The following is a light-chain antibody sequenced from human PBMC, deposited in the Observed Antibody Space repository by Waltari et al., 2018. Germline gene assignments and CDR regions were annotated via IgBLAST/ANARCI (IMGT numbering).Light chain of an antibody. J-gene: IGKJ1*01. V-gene: IGKV3-20*01. Sequence: EIVLTQSPGTLSLSPGERATLSCRASQSASRALAWYQQKPGQAPRLLIYGASTRATGVPDRFSGSGSGTDFSLTISSLDPEDFAVYYCQHYVKLPVTYGQGTKVEI. CDR2: GAS. CDR3: QHYVKLPVT. CDR1: QSASRA.